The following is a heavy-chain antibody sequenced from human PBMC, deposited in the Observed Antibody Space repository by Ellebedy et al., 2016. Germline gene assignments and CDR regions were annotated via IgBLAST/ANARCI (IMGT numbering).Heavy chain of an antibody. Sequence: GGSLRLSXATSGFTFDDYALHWVRQVPGKGLEWVSGISWNSAAIGYGEAVKGRFTISRDSAKNYLYLQMNSLRVEDTALYFCAKGTMDYLHHWGQGTLVIVSS. CDR2: ISWNSAAI. V-gene: IGHV3-9*01. D-gene: IGHD3-10*01. J-gene: IGHJ4*02. CDR3: AKGTMDYLHH. CDR1: GFTFDDYA.